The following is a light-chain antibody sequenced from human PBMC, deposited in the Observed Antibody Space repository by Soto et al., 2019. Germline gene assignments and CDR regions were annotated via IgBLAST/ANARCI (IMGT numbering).Light chain of an antibody. CDR1: QTVNTY. J-gene: IGKJ1*01. Sequence: IQMTQSPSSLSASIGDRVTITCRASQTVNTYLHWYQQKPVKAPKLLIYAASNLQSGVPSRFSGSGSGTNFTLSLNSLQPEDFAVYSCQQYGSSPWTFGQGTKVDIK. CDR3: QQYGSSPWT. V-gene: IGKV1-39*01. CDR2: AAS.